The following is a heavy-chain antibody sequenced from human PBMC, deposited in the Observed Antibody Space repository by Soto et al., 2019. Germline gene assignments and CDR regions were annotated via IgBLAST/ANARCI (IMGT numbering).Heavy chain of an antibody. CDR1: GLTFISLP. CDR3: ARDQSVVVTADAFDI. CDR2: ISYDGSNK. J-gene: IGHJ3*02. V-gene: IGHV3-30-3*01. D-gene: IGHD2-21*02. Sequence: QVQLVESGGGWFKPGRSRRLSGAASGLTFISLPMHGFPQAPGKGLGWVAVISYDGSNKYYADSVKGRFTISRDNSKNTLYLQMNSLRAEDTAVYYCARDQSVVVTADAFDIWGQGTMVTVSS.